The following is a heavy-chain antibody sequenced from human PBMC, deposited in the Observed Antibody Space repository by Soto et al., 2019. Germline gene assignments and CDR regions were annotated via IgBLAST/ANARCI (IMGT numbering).Heavy chain of an antibody. CDR1: GFTFSRHW. V-gene: IGHV3-74*01. CDR2: VNDDGSST. J-gene: IGHJ2*01. D-gene: IGHD1-20*01. CDR3: ARDLITASGGPNWYFDL. Sequence: GGSLRLSCASSGFTFSRHWMHWVRQAPGKGLVWVARVNDDGSSTAYGDSVRGRFAISRDNAKNTLYLQMDSLKTEDTAVYYCARDLITASGGPNWYFDLWGGGTLVTVS.